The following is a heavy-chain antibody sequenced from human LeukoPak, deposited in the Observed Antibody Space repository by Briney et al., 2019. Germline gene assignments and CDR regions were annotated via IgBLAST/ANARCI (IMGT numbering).Heavy chain of an antibody. J-gene: IGHJ4*02. CDR2: ISYRGST. CDR3: ARGNAD. V-gene: IGHV4-59*01. Sequence: KPSETLSLTCTVSGGSINSYYWSWIRQTPGKGLEWIGYISYRGSTNYNPSLKSRVTISLGTSKNQFFLKLNSVTAADTALYYCARGNADWGQGTLVTVSS. CDR1: GGSINSYY.